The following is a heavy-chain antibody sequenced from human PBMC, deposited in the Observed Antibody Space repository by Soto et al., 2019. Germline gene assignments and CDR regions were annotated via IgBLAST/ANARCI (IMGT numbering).Heavy chain of an antibody. CDR2: IYHSGGT. V-gene: IGHV4-39*01. J-gene: IGHJ5*02. D-gene: IGHD3-10*01. CDR3: AGRSSLASVQVYFGEISNYNWFDP. CDR1: NGSISSAIYY. Sequence: PSETLSLTCTVSNGSISSAIYYLCCVRQPPGKGLEWIGRIYHSGGTYYNPSLQGRVTISVDTSKNQFSLKLSSVTAADTAVYFCAGRSSLASVQVYFGEISNYNWFDPWGQGTLVTVSS.